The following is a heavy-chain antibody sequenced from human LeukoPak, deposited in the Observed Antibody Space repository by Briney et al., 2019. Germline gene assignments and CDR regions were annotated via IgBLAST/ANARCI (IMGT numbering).Heavy chain of an antibody. CDR3: TTDIGYCSSTSCYHYYYYYGMDV. V-gene: IGHV3-21*03. J-gene: IGHJ6*02. CDR2: ISSSSSYI. CDR1: GFTFSSYS. Sequence: GGSLRLSCAASGFTFSSYSMNWVRQAPGKGLEWVSSISSSSSYIYYADSVKGRFTISRDNAKNSLYLQMNSLKTEDTAVYYCTTDIGYCSSTSCYHYYYYYGMDVWGQGTTVTVSS. D-gene: IGHD2-2*01.